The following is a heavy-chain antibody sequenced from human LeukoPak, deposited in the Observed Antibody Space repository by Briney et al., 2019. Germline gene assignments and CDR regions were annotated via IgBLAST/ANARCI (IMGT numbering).Heavy chain of an antibody. Sequence: SETLSLTCAVYIDSFTNYYWNWIRQTPGKGLEWIGEVNDSGGTNINPSLRSRVILPVDTSKNQFSLKLSSVTAADTAVYYCARHWNFYDYVWGSYRWNYFDYWGQGTLVTVSS. D-gene: IGHD3-16*02. CDR1: IDSFTNYY. J-gene: IGHJ4*02. CDR2: VNDSGGT. V-gene: IGHV4-34*01. CDR3: ARHWNFYDYVWGSYRWNYFDY.